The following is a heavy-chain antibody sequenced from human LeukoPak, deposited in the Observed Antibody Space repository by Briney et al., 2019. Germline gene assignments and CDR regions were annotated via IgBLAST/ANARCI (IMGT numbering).Heavy chain of an antibody. CDR3: ARQWLRFYWFDP. J-gene: IGHJ5*02. D-gene: IGHD5-12*01. CDR1: GGSISSSSYY. V-gene: IGHV4-39*07. CDR2: IYYSGST. Sequence: SSETLSLTCTVSGGSISSSSYYWGWIRQPPGKGLEWIGSIYYSGSTYYNPSLKSRVTISVDTSKNQFSLKLSSVTAADTAVYYCARQWLRFYWFDPWGQGTLVTVSS.